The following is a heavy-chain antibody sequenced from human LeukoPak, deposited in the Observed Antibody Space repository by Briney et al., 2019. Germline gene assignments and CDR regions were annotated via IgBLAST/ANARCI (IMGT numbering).Heavy chain of an antibody. CDR3: ARIERYMYGSGSYYPEP. V-gene: IGHV1-18*01. Sequence: GASVKVSCKASGYTFTSYGISWVRQAPGQGLEWMGWISAYNGNTNYAQKLQGRVTMTTDTSTSTAYMELRSLRSDDTAVYYCARIERYMYGSGSYYPEPWGQGTLVTVSS. CDR1: GYTFTSYG. CDR2: ISAYNGNT. J-gene: IGHJ5*02. D-gene: IGHD3-10*01.